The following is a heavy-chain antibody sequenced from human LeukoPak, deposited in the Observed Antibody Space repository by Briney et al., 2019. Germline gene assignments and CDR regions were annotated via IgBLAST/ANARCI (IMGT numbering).Heavy chain of an antibody. CDR3: ARDFSGVAATSLSYYYYYGMDV. D-gene: IGHD2-15*01. CDR1: GYTFTSYY. V-gene: IGHV1-46*01. CDR2: INPSGGST. J-gene: IGHJ6*02. Sequence: VASVKVSCKASGYTFTSYYMHWVRQAPGQGLEWMGIINPSGGSTSYAQKFQGRVTMARDTSTSTVYMELSSLRSEDTAVYYCARDFSGVAATSLSYYYYYGMDVWGQGTTVTVSS.